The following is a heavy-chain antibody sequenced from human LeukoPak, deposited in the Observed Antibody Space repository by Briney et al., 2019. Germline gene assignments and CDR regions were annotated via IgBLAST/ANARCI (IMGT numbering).Heavy chain of an antibody. CDR3: ARPLVGAEAFDI. V-gene: IGHV1-3*01. D-gene: IGHD1-26*01. CDR1: GYTFTSYA. CDR2: INAGNGNT. J-gene: IGHJ3*02. Sequence: ASVKVSCKASGYTFTSYAMHWVRQAPGQRLEWMGWINAGNGNTNYAQKLQGRVTMTTDTSTSTAYMELRSLRSDDTAVYYCARPLVGAEAFDIWGQGTMVTVSS.